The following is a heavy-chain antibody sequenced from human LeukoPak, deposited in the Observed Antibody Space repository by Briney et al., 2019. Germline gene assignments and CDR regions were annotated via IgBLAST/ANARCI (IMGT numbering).Heavy chain of an antibody. D-gene: IGHD4-11*01. V-gene: IGHV4-39*01. CDR1: GDSISGSTYY. J-gene: IGHJ3*02. Sequence: PSETLSLTCTVSGDSISGSTYYWGWIRQPPGKGLEWIGTIHYSGGSYYNPSLKSRATISVDTPKNQFSLKLTSATAADTAVYYCARPYSNYVGNDAFAIWGQGQWSPSLQ. CDR2: IHYSGGS. CDR3: ARPYSNYVGNDAFAI.